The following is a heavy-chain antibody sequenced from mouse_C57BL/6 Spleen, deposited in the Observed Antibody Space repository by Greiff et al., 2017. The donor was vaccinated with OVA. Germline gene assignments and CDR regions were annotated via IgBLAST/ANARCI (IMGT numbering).Heavy chain of an antibody. D-gene: IGHD2-5*01. J-gene: IGHJ2*01. V-gene: IGHV5-15*01. Sequence: EVKVVESGGGLVQPGGSLKLSCAASGFTFSDYGMAWVRQAPRKGPEWVAFISNLAYSIYYADTVTGRFTISRENAKNTLYLEMSSLRSEDTAMYYCARQNSNSYYFDYWGQGTTLTVSS. CDR3: ARQNSNSYYFDY. CDR1: GFTFSDYG. CDR2: ISNLAYSI.